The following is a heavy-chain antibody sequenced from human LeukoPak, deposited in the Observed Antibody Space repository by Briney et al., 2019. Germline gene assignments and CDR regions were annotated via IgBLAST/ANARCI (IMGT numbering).Heavy chain of an antibody. V-gene: IGHV3-30*03. Sequence: GGSLRLSCAASGFNFSSYGMHWVRQAPGKGLEWVAVISFDGSNKYYADSVKGRFTISRDNSKNTLYLQMNSLRAEDTAVYYCARVVVVAEDYYYYMDVWGKGTTVTVSS. D-gene: IGHD2-21*01. J-gene: IGHJ6*03. CDR3: ARVVVVAEDYYYYMDV. CDR1: GFNFSSYG. CDR2: ISFDGSNK.